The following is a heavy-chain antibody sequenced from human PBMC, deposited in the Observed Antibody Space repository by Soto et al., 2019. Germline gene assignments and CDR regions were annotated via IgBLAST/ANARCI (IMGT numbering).Heavy chain of an antibody. D-gene: IGHD5-12*01. Sequence: SQTLSLTCAISGDSVSSNTASWNWIRQSPSRGLEWLGRTYFRSKWYNDYAVSVKSRIIINPDTSSNQFSLQLNSVTPEDTAVYFCAKGDNLGPKTGYAFGPWGQGIMVTVSS. J-gene: IGHJ5*02. CDR2: TYFRSKWYN. CDR1: GDSVSSNTAS. CDR3: AKGDNLGPKTGYAFGP. V-gene: IGHV6-1*01.